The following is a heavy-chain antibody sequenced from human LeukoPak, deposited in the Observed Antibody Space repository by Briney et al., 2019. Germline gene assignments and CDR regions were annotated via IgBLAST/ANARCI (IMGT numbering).Heavy chain of an antibody. CDR3: AKDLGFYSSGQFDY. D-gene: IGHD6-19*01. V-gene: IGHV3-23*01. Sequence: GGSLRLSCAASGFTFSSYAMSWVRQGPGKGLEWVSVISGSGGSTYNADSVKGRFTISRDNSKNTLYLQMNSLRAEDTAVYYCAKDLGFYSSGQFDYWGQGTLVSVSS. CDR1: GFTFSSYA. J-gene: IGHJ4*02. CDR2: ISGSGGST.